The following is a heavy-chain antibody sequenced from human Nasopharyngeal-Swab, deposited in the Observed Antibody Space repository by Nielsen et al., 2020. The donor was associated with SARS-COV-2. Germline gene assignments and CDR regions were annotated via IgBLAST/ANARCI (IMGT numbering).Heavy chain of an antibody. Sequence: SLKISCAASGFTFSSYSMNWVRQAPGKGVEWVSSISSSGSYIYYADPVKGRFTISKDHAKNSLYLQMKSLRAEDTAVYYCAREVGRSWYYFDYWGQGTLVTVSS. CDR1: GFTFSSYS. CDR3: AREVGRSWYYFDY. V-gene: IGHV3-21*01. D-gene: IGHD6-13*01. J-gene: IGHJ4*02. CDR2: ISSSGSYI.